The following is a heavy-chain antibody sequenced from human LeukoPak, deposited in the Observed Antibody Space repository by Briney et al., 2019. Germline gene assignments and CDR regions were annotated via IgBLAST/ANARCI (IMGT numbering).Heavy chain of an antibody. CDR1: GGSISSSSYS. Sequence: SETLSLTCTVSGGSISSSSYSWSWIRQPPGMGLEWFGSMAYRGSSYYNPSLKSRVTITVATSKNQFSLKLTSVTAADTAMYYCARHDFGSGNYGENYFDYWGQGILVTVSS. J-gene: IGHJ4*02. CDR3: ARHDFGSGNYGENYFDY. D-gene: IGHD3-3*01. CDR2: MAYRGSS. V-gene: IGHV4-39*01.